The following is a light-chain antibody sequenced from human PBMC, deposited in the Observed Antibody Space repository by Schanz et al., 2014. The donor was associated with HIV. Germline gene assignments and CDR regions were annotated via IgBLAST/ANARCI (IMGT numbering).Light chain of an antibody. V-gene: IGLV1-40*01. CDR2: GDS. CDR3: QSYDSRLSGII. J-gene: IGLJ2*01. Sequence: QSVLTQPPSVSGAPGQRVTISCTGSRSNIGAGHDVHWYQQLPGTAPKLLIYGDSNRPSGVPDRFSGSKSGTSASLAITGLQAEDEADYYCQSYDSRLSGIIFGGGTKVTVL. CDR1: RSNIGAGHD.